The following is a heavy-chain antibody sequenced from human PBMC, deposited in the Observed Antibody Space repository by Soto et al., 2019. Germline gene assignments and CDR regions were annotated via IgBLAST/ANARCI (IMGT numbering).Heavy chain of an antibody. V-gene: IGHV3-64D*08. Sequence: PGGSLRLSCSASGFIFSSFPMHWVRQAPGKGLEYVSSILGDGYVTHYADSVKGRFTISGDNSQNTLYLQMNSLRVDDAAVYYCVSDRAGGWAFDIWGQGTMVPVSS. CDR1: GFIFSSFP. CDR2: ILGDGYVT. D-gene: IGHD3-16*01. CDR3: VSDRAGGWAFDI. J-gene: IGHJ3*02.